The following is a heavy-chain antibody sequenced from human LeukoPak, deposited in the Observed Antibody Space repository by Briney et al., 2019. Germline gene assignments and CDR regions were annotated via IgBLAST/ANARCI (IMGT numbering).Heavy chain of an antibody. CDR3: ARTTEGGYTYGYFYYYYMDV. D-gene: IGHD5-18*01. CDR2: IHDSGST. Sequence: SETLSLTCSVSGGSISSYYWSWIRQPPGKGLEWIGYIHDSGSTNYNPSLKSRVTISVDTSKNQFSLKLRSVTAADTAVYYCARTTEGGYTYGYFYYYYMDVWGKGTTVTVSS. V-gene: IGHV4-59*01. J-gene: IGHJ6*03. CDR1: GGSISSYY.